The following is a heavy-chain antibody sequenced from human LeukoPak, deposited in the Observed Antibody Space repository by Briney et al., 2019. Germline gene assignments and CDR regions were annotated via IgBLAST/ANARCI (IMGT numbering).Heavy chain of an antibody. J-gene: IGHJ4*02. D-gene: IGHD3-10*01. V-gene: IGHV3-15*01. CDR3: TTDSIRFGVLFLFRDYFDY. CDR1: GFTFSNAW. Sequence: GGSLRLSCAASGFTFSNAWMSLVRQAPGKGLEWVGRIKSKTDGGTTDYAAPVKGRFTISRDDSKNTLYLQMNSLKTEDTAVYYCTTDSIRFGVLFLFRDYFDYWGQGTLVTVSS. CDR2: IKSKTDGGTT.